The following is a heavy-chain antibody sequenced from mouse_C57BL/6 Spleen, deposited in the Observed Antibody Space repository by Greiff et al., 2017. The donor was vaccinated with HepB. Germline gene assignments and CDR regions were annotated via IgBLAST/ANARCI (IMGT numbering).Heavy chain of an antibody. D-gene: IGHD1-1*01. J-gene: IGHJ4*01. CDR1: GYTFTSYW. CDR2: IHPSDSDT. CDR3: ARGTTVGYAMDY. V-gene: IGHV1-74*01. Sequence: QVQLKESGAELVKPGASVKVSCKASGYTFTSYWMHWVKQRPGQGLEWIGRIHPSDSDTNYNQKFKGKATLTVDKSSSTAYMQLSSLTSEDSAVYYCARGTTVGYAMDYWGQGTSVTVSS.